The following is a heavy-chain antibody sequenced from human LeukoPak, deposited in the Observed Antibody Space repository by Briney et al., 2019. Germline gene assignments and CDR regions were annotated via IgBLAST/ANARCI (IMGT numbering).Heavy chain of an antibody. Sequence: PGGSLRLSCAASGFTFDDYAMHWVRQAPGKGLEWVSGISWNSGSIGYADSVKGRFTISRDNAKNSLYLQMNSLRAEDTALYYCAKSPDDGIVGASAFDYWGQGTLVTVSX. V-gene: IGHV3-9*01. CDR2: ISWNSGSI. D-gene: IGHD1-26*01. CDR3: AKSPDDGIVGASAFDY. CDR1: GFTFDDYA. J-gene: IGHJ4*02.